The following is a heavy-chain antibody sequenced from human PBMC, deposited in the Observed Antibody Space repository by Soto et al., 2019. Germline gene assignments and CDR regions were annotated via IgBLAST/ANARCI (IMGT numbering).Heavy chain of an antibody. V-gene: IGHV3-23*01. CDR2: ISGSGGST. CDR3: AKDESIAVAGYYFDY. CDR1: GFTFSSYA. J-gene: IGHJ4*02. Sequence: EVQLLESGGGLVQPGGSLRLSCAASGFTFSSYAMSWVRQAPGKGLEWVSAISGSGGSTYYADSVKGRFTISRDNSKNTLYRQMNSLRAEDTAVYYCAKDESIAVAGYYFDYWGQGTLVTVSS. D-gene: IGHD6-19*01.